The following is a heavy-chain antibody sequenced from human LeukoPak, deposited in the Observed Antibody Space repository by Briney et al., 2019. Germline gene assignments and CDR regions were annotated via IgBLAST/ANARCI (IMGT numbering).Heavy chain of an antibody. V-gene: IGHV3-74*01. CDR3: ARYSSSSGGASYYLDY. CDR1: GFTLRNYW. CDR2: ISGDGSGT. Sequence: GGSLRLSCAASGFTLRNYWMHWVRQVPGKRLVWVSRISGDGSGTHYADSVKGRFSISRDNTKNTLFLQINSLRAEDTAVYYCARYSSSSGGASYYLDYWGHGTLVTVSS. J-gene: IGHJ4*01. D-gene: IGHD6-6*01.